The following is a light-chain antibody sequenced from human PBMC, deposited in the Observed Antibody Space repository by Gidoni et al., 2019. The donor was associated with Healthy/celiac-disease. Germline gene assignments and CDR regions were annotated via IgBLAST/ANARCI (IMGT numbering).Light chain of an antibody. CDR3: CSYAGSSTV. CDR2: EGS. V-gene: IGLV2-23*01. Sequence: QSALTQPASVSGSPVQSITISCTGTSSDVGSYNLVSWYQPHPGKAPKLMIYEGSKRPSGVSNRFSGSKSGNTASLTISGLQAEDEADYYCCSYAGSSTVFGGGTKLTVL. CDR1: SSDVGSYNL. J-gene: IGLJ3*02.